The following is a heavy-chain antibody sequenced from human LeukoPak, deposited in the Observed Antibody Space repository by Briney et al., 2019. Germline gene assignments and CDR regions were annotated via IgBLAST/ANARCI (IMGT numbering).Heavy chain of an antibody. D-gene: IGHD5-18*01. CDR2: MNPNSGNT. Sequence: ASVKVSCKASGYTFTSYDINWVRQATGQGLQWMGWMNPNSGNTGYAQKFQGRVTMTRNTSISTAYMELSSLRSEDTAVYYCARDNGGTAMAYYYYYYMDVWGKGTTVTISS. CDR3: ARDNGGTAMAYYYYYYMDV. CDR1: GYTFTSYD. V-gene: IGHV1-8*01. J-gene: IGHJ6*03.